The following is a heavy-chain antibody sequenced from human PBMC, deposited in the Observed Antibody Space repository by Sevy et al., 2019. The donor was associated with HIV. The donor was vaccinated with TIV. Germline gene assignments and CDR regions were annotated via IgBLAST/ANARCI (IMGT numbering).Heavy chain of an antibody. Sequence: SETLSLTCTVSGGSISSYYWSWIRQPPGKGLEWIGYIYYSGSTNYNPSLKSRVTISVDTSKNQFSLKLSSVTAADTAVYYCARGYELLWFGEPYFDYWGQRTLVTVSS. CDR3: ARGYELLWFGEPYFDY. CDR2: IYYSGST. D-gene: IGHD3-10*01. CDR1: GGSISSYY. V-gene: IGHV4-59*01. J-gene: IGHJ4*02.